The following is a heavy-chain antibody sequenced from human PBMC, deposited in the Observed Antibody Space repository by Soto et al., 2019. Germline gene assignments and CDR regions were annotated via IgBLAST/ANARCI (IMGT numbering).Heavy chain of an antibody. V-gene: IGHV3-30*04. J-gene: IGHJ4*02. CDR3: ARGRGFSSGWNDYSDY. CDR1: GFTFSDFA. CDR2: ISYDATRQ. Sequence: QVQLVESGGGVVQPGRSLRLSCAASGFTFSDFAMYWVRQAPGKGLEWVAVISYDATRQHYAHAVEGRFTISRDWNTLYLQFNSLRPDDTAVYYCARGRGFSSGWNDYSDYWGQGTLVTVSS. D-gene: IGHD6-19*01.